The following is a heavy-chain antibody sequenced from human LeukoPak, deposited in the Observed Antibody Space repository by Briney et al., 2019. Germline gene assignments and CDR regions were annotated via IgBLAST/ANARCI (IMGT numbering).Heavy chain of an antibody. Sequence: WASVKVSCKASGYTFTSYDINWVRQATGQGLEWMGWMNPNSGNTGYAQKFQGRVTMTRNTSISTAYMELSSLRSEDTAVYYCARRYSSGWYDYFDYWGQGTLVTVSS. CDR1: GYTFTSYD. CDR2: MNPNSGNT. J-gene: IGHJ4*02. V-gene: IGHV1-8*02. D-gene: IGHD6-19*01. CDR3: ARRYSSGWYDYFDY.